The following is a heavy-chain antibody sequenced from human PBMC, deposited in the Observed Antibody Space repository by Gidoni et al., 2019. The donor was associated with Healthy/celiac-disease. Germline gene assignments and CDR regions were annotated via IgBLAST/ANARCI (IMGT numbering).Heavy chain of an antibody. CDR1: GFTFSSYE. V-gene: IGHV3-48*03. CDR2: ISSSGSTI. J-gene: IGHJ4*02. Sequence: EVQLVESGGGLVQPGGSLRLSCAASGFTFSSYEMNWVRQAPGKGLEWVSYISSSGSTIYYADSVKGRFTISRDNAKNSLYLQMNSLRAEDTAVYYCARDPPQSGYYWDYFDYWGQGTLVTVSS. CDR3: ARDPPQSGYYWDYFDY. D-gene: IGHD3-3*01.